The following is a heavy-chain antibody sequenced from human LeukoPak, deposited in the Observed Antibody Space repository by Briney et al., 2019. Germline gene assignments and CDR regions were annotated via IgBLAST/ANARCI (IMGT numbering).Heavy chain of an antibody. CDR1: GFTFSSYG. V-gene: IGHV3-30*03. J-gene: IGHJ6*02. CDR2: ISYDGSNK. CDR3: ARGPPYCSGGSCYSYYYYGMDV. D-gene: IGHD2-15*01. Sequence: PGGSLRLSCAASGFTFSSYGMHWVRQAPGKGLEWVAVISYDGSNKYYADSVKGRFTISRDNSKNTLYLQMNSLRAEDTAVYYCARGPPYCSGGSCYSYYYYGMDVWGQGTTVTVSS.